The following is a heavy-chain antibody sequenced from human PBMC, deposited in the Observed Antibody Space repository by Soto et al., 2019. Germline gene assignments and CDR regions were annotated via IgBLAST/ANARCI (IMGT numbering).Heavy chain of an antibody. J-gene: IGHJ6*02. D-gene: IGHD3-10*01. CDR3: ARDLDSITMVRGVMNYGMDV. CDR1: GGSISGCGYS. Sequence: SETMSLTCAVSGGSISGCGYSWRWVRQPPGKGLEWIGYIYHSGRTYYNPSLKSRVTISVDTSKNQFSLKLSSVTAADTAVYYCARDLDSITMVRGVMNYGMDVWGQGTTVTVSS. V-gene: IGHV4-30-2*01. CDR2: IYHSGRT.